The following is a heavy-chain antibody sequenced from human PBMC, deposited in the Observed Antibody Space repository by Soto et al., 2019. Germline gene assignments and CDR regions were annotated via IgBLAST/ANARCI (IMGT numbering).Heavy chain of an antibody. Sequence: GGSLRLFCAASAFTFSGSAMHWARKASGKGLEWVGRIRSKANSYATAYAASVKGRFTISRDDSKNTAYLQMNSLKTEDTAVYYCTRQGGYDYFYYGMDVWGQGTTVTVSS. J-gene: IGHJ6*02. CDR1: AFTFSGSA. D-gene: IGHD5-12*01. CDR3: TRQGGYDYFYYGMDV. CDR2: IRSKANSYAT. V-gene: IGHV3-73*01.